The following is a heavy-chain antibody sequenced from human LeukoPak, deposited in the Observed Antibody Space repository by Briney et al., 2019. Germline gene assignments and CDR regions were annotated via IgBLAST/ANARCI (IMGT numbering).Heavy chain of an antibody. D-gene: IGHD6-13*01. J-gene: IGHJ3*02. V-gene: IGHV1-46*01. CDR1: GYTLTELS. Sequence: ASVKVSCKVSGYTLTELSMHWVRQAPGQGLEWMGIINPSGGSTSYAQKFQGRVTMTRDMSTSTVYMELSSLRSEDTAVYYCARDRGESSSFPYDAFDIWGQGTMVTVSS. CDR3: ARDRGESSSFPYDAFDI. CDR2: INPSGGST.